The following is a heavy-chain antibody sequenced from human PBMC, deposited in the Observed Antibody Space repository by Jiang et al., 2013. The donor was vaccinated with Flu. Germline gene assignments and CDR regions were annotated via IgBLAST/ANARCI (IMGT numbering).Heavy chain of an antibody. J-gene: IGHJ4*02. Sequence: KPTQTLTLTCTFSGFSLSTSGVGVGWIRQPPGKALEWLALIYWNDDKRYSPSLKSRLTITKDTSKNQVVLTMTNMDPVDTATYYCAHSRGENIVVVPAAINPFDYWAREPWSPSPQ. V-gene: IGHV2-5*01. CDR3: AHSRGENIVVVPAAINPFDY. CDR2: IYWNDDK. D-gene: IGHD2-2*02. CDR1: GFSLSTSGVG.